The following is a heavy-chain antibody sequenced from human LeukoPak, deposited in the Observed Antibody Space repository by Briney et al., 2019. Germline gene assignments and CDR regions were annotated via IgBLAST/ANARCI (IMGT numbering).Heavy chain of an antibody. V-gene: IGHV3-66*01. CDR3: ARGPPASYNYNYR. J-gene: IGHJ5*02. CDR1: GFTVGNNY. D-gene: IGHD1-1*01. CDR2: IYSGGTT. Sequence: GGSLRLSCAASGFTVGNNYMNWVRQAPGKGLEWVSLIYSGGTTYYADSVKGRFTISRDSSKNTLYLQMNSLRVEDTAVYYCARGPPASYNYNYRWGQGTLVTVSS.